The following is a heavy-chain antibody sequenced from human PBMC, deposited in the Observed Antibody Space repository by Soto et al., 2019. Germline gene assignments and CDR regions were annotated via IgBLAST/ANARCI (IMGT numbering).Heavy chain of an antibody. CDR3: ARAIKRWEVNYYFDF. D-gene: IGHD1-26*01. CDR1: GGSISSYY. Sequence: QVQLQESGPGLVKPSETLSLTCTVSGGSISSYYWCWTRQPAGKGLEWIGRFYPSGKTTYNPSLQSRLTMSADTSRNKFSLNLTSVTAADTAVYYCARAIKRWEVNYYFDFWGQGTLVTVSS. V-gene: IGHV4-4*07. J-gene: IGHJ4*02. CDR2: FYPSGKT.